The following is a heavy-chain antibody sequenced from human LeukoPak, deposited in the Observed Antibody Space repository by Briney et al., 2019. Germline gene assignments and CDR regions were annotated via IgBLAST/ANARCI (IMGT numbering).Heavy chain of an antibody. J-gene: IGHJ6*02. V-gene: IGHV3-7*05. CDR3: AKEVGIWRGYTYDYYYGMDV. D-gene: IGHD3-3*01. CDR1: GFTFSSSS. Sequence: GGSLRLSCAAAGFTFSSSSMTWVSQDPGTGIQCEPNIKPDGGEKYYVDSGKGRFTISRDKSKNCMYLQMNSLRAEDTALNYCAKEVGIWRGYTYDYYYGMDVWGQGTTVTLSS. CDR2: IKPDGGEK.